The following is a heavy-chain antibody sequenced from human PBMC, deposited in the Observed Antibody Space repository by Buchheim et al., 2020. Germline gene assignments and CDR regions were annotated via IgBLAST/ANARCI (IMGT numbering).Heavy chain of an antibody. Sequence: EVQLLESGGGLVQPGGSLRLSCAASGISFSSYAMNWVRQAPGKGLEWVSAISGNGDRTYSADSVKGRFTISRDNSKNTLYLQMNSLRAEDTAVYYCAKDLGGSWGFGFQHWGQGTL. V-gene: IGHV3-23*01. CDR1: GISFSSYA. CDR3: AKDLGGSWGFGFQH. J-gene: IGHJ1*01. D-gene: IGHD3-10*01. CDR2: ISGNGDRT.